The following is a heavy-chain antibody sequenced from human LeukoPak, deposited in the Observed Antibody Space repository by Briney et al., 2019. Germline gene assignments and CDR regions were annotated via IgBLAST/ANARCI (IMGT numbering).Heavy chain of an antibody. CDR2: INSDGSST. CDR3: ARWDNSLQYYYYGMDV. D-gene: IGHD1-26*01. CDR1: GFTFSSYW. J-gene: IGHJ6*02. Sequence: GGSLRLSCAASGFTFSSYWMHWVRQAPGKGLVWVSRINSDGSSTSYADSVKGRFTISRDNAKSTLYLQMDSLRAEDTAVYYCARWDNSLQYYYYGMDVWGQGTTVTVSS. V-gene: IGHV3-74*01.